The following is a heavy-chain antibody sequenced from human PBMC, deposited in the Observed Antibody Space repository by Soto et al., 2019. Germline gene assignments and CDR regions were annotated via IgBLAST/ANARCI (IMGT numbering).Heavy chain of an antibody. CDR2: VADTGST. J-gene: IGHJ5*02. CDR3: VRHGGVCLDT. D-gene: IGHD2-8*02. V-gene: IGHV4-4*02. CDR1: SGSISSGTW. Sequence: QVQLKESGPGLVKPSGTISLTCVVSSGSISSGTWCSWVRQPPGKGLEWIGQVADTGSTIYNPSLRSRVTISIDKSTSQFSLSLSAVTPADTALYYCVRHGGVCLDTWGQGTLVTVSA.